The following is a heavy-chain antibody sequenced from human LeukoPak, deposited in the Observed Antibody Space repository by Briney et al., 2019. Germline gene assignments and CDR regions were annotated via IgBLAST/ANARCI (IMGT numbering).Heavy chain of an antibody. J-gene: IGHJ4*02. D-gene: IGHD6-13*01. CDR2: ISWNSGSI. Sequence: GRSLTLSCAASGFTFDDYAMHWVRQAPGKGLEWVSGISWNSGSIGDADSGKGRFTTSRHNATNSLYLQMNSLRAEDTALYYCAKDGDSSSWYRGGYYFDYWGQGTLVTVSS. CDR3: AKDGDSSSWYRGGYYFDY. CDR1: GFTFDDYA. V-gene: IGHV3-9*01.